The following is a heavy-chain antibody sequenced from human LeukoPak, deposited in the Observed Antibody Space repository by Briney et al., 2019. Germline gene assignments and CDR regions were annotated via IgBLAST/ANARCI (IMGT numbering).Heavy chain of an antibody. CDR2: ISGSGGST. Sequence: GGSLRVSCAASGFTFSSYAMSWARQAPGKGLEWVSAISGSGGSTYYADSVKGRFTISRDNSKNTLYLQMNSLRAEDTAVYYCAKDLIQTIVGATLDDYWGQGTLVTVSS. J-gene: IGHJ4*02. CDR1: GFTFSSYA. CDR3: AKDLIQTIVGATLDDY. V-gene: IGHV3-23*01. D-gene: IGHD1-26*01.